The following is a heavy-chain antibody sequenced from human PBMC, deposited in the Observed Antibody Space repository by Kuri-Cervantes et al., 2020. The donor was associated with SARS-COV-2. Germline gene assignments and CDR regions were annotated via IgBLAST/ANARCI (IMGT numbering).Heavy chain of an antibody. Sequence: ESLKISCAVYGGSFSGYYWSWIRQPPGKGLEWIGEINHSGSTNYNPSLKSRVTISVDTSKNQFSLKLSSVTAADTAVYYCARASSSWYKDYFDFWGQGALVTVSS. J-gene: IGHJ4*02. CDR2: INHSGST. D-gene: IGHD6-13*01. CDR3: ARASSSWYKDYFDF. CDR1: GGSFSGYY. V-gene: IGHV4-34*01.